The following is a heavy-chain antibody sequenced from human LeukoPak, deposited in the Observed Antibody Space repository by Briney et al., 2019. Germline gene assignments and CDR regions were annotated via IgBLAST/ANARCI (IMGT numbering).Heavy chain of an antibody. J-gene: IGHJ6*03. V-gene: IGHV1-18*01. Sequence: ASVKVSCKASGYTFTSYGISWVRQAPGQGLEWMGWISAYNGNTNYAQKLQGRVTMTTDTSTSIAYMELRSLRSDDTAVYYCARDSHLPIIPLPYYYYYMDVWGKGTTVTVSS. CDR3: ARDSHLPIIPLPYYYYYMDV. D-gene: IGHD3-10*01. CDR2: ISAYNGNT. CDR1: GYTFTSYG.